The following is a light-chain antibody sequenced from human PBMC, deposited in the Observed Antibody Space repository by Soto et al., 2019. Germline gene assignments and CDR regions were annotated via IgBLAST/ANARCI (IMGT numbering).Light chain of an antibody. CDR2: AAS. CDR1: QSINTY. J-gene: IGKJ1*01. V-gene: IGKV1-39*01. CDR3: QQSYNTPRT. Sequence: DILMTQSPSSLSASVGDRVTIPCRASQSINTYLNWHQQKPGKAPKLLIYAASSLQSGVPSRFSGSGSGTDFTLTISSLQPEDFATYFCQQSYNTPRTFGQGTKVDIK.